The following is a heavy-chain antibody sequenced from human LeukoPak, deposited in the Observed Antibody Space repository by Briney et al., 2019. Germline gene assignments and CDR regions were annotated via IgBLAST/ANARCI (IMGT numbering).Heavy chain of an antibody. V-gene: IGHV5-51*01. Sequence: GESLKISCKGSGYRFTSYWIGWVRQMPGKGLEWMGIIYPGDSDTRYSPSFQGQVTISADKSISTAYLQWSSLKASDTAMYYCARGSDGGYDRARGYYMDVWGKGTTVTISS. J-gene: IGHJ6*03. D-gene: IGHD5-12*01. CDR3: ARGSDGGYDRARGYYMDV. CDR2: IYPGDSDT. CDR1: GYRFTSYW.